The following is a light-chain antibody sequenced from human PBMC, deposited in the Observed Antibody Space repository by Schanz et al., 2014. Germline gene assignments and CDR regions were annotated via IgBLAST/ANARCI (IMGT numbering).Light chain of an antibody. CDR2: AAS. J-gene: IGKJ4*01. Sequence: DIQMTQSPSTLSASVGDRVTITCRASQSISSWLAWYQQKPGKAPKLLIYAASSLQGGVPSRFSGSGFGTDFTLTINSLQPEDFATYYCQQLHTYPPTFGGGTKVEIK. CDR1: QSISSW. V-gene: IGKV1-5*01. CDR3: QQLHTYPPT.